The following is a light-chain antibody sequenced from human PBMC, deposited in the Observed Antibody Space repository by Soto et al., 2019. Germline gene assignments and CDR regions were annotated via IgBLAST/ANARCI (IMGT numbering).Light chain of an antibody. Sequence: QSALTQPASVSGSPGQSITISCTGASSDIGAYNYVSWYQQHPGKAPKLMIYDVNSRPSGVSIRFSGSKSGSTASLTISVLQAEEAADYYCSSYSSGSTPCVVFGGGTKLTVL. V-gene: IGLV2-14*03. CDR3: SSYSSGSTPCVV. CDR2: DVN. CDR1: SSDIGAYNY. J-gene: IGLJ2*01.